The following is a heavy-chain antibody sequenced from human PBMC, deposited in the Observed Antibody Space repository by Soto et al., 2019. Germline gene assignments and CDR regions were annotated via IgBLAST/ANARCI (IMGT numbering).Heavy chain of an antibody. V-gene: IGHV4-31*03. CDR3: ARARLEWFGDATGVGQMDV. CDR1: GGSISSGGYY. J-gene: IGHJ6*04. D-gene: IGHD3-10*01. CDR2: IYYSGST. Sequence: SETLSLTCTVSGGSISSGGYYWSWIRQHPGKGLEWIGYIYYSGSTYYNPSLKSRVTISVDTSKNQFSLKLSSVTAADTAVYYCARARLEWFGDATGVGQMDVWGKGTTVTVSS.